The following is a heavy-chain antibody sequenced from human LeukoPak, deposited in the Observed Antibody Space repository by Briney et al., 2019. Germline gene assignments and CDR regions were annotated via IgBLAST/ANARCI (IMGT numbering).Heavy chain of an antibody. D-gene: IGHD3-22*01. CDR2: IYYSGST. CDR1: GGSISSSSYY. V-gene: IGHV4-39*07. J-gene: IGHJ4*02. Sequence: SSETLSLTCTVSGGSISSSSYYWGWIRQPPGKGLEWIGSIYYSGSTYYNPSLKSRVTISIDTSKNQFSLKLSSVTAADTAVYYCARVPEYYYDSSGYYWGQGTLVTVSS. CDR3: ARVPEYYYDSSGYY.